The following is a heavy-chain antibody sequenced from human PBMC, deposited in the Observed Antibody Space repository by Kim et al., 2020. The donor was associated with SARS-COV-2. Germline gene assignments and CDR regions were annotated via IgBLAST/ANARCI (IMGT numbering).Heavy chain of an antibody. Sequence: GGSLRLSCAASGFTFSDYYMSWIRQAPGKGLEWVSYISSSGSTIYYADSVKGRFTISRDNAKNSLYLQMNSLRAEDTAVYYCARYGSGSYPRMRYYGMDVWGQGTTVTVSS. CDR1: GFTFSDYY. CDR3: ARYGSGSYPRMRYYGMDV. D-gene: IGHD3-10*01. J-gene: IGHJ6*02. CDR2: ISSSGSTI. V-gene: IGHV3-11*04.